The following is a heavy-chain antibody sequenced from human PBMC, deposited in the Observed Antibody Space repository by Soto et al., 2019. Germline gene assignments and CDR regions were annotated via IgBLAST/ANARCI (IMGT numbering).Heavy chain of an antibody. Sequence: ASVKVSCKASGYTCTNYAIHWVRQAPGQRLEWMGWIHAGNGNTKYSQKFQGRVTIIRDTSASTAYMELSSLRSEDTAVYYCARGGMTIYFHYDMDVWGQGNRVTVSS. D-gene: IGHD3-3*01. CDR2: IHAGNGNT. CDR1: GYTCTNYA. CDR3: ARGGMTIYFHYDMDV. V-gene: IGHV1-3*01. J-gene: IGHJ6*02.